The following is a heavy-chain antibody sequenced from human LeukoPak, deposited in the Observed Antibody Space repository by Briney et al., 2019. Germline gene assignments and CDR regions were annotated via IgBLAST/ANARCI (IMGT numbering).Heavy chain of an antibody. D-gene: IGHD6-19*01. CDR3: ARAGFGSGVPNLFDP. CDR1: GFTSCITA. V-gene: IGHV3-23*01. Sequence: GGSLRLSSADPGFTSCITAMNWVPQAPGRGLEWVSAIIGAGGSTYYADSVKGRFTISRDNNKNTLYLQMNILTAEETAVYYFARAGFGSGVPNLFDPWGQGTLVTVSS. J-gene: IGHJ5*02. CDR2: IIGAGGST.